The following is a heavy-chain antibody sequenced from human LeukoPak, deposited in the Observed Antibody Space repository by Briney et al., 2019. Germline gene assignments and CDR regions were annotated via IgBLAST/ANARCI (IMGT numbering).Heavy chain of an antibody. Sequence: GGSLRLSCAASGFTFSSYWMSWVRQAPGKGLEWVASIKQDGSEKYYVDSVKGRFTISRDNAKNSLYLQMNSLRAEDTAVYYCARDCGSGSHPLDAFDIWGQGTMVTVSS. CDR3: ARDCGSGSHPLDAFDI. J-gene: IGHJ3*02. CDR1: GFTFSSYW. CDR2: IKQDGSEK. V-gene: IGHV3-7*01. D-gene: IGHD3-10*01.